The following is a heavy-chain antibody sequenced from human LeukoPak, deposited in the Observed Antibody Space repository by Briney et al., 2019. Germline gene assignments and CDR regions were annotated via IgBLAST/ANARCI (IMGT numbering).Heavy chain of an antibody. CDR2: ISGSGGST. D-gene: IGHD3-9*01. CDR3: AKDILPYYDILTGSSYFDY. CDR1: GFTFSSYS. J-gene: IGHJ4*02. V-gene: IGHV3-23*01. Sequence: PGGSLRLSCAASGFTFSSYSMNWVRQAPGKGLEWVSAISGSGGSTYYADSVKGRFTISRDNSKNTLYLQMNSLRAEDTAVYYCAKDILPYYDILTGSSYFDYWGQGTLVTVSS.